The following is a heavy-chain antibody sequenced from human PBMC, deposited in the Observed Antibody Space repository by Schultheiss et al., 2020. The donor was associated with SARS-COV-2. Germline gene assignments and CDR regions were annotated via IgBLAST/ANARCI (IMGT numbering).Heavy chain of an antibody. D-gene: IGHD5-24*01. CDR2: IKSDGSST. CDR1: GFTFSSYA. Sequence: GGSLRLSCAASGFTFSSYAMSWVRQAPGKGLVWVSRIKSDGSSTNYADSVKGRFTISRDNSKNTLYLQMNSLRAEDTAVYSCARTGRPVPDRDFGFDYWGQGTLVTVSS. V-gene: IGHV3-74*01. J-gene: IGHJ4*02. CDR3: ARTGRPVPDRDFGFDY.